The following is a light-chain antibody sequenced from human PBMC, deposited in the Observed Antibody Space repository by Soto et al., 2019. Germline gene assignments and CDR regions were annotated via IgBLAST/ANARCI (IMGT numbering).Light chain of an antibody. CDR1: SGHSTYA. CDR3: QTWGAGYWV. V-gene: IGLV4-69*01. Sequence: QPVLTQSPSASASLGASVKLTCTLSSGHSTYAIAWYQQQPEKGPRYLMKVNNDGSHIKGDGIPDRFSGSSSGAERYLTISSLQSEDEADYYCQTWGAGYWVFGGGTKLTVL. J-gene: IGLJ3*02. CDR2: VNNDGSH.